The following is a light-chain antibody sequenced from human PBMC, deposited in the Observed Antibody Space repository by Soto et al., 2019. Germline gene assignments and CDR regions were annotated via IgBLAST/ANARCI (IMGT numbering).Light chain of an antibody. J-gene: IGKJ1*01. CDR1: QSVSSSS. V-gene: IGKV3-20*01. CDR3: QQYDDSPGT. Sequence: DIVLTQFPDTLSLSPGERATLSCRARQSVSSSSLAWYQQKPGQAPRLLIYGASNRATAIPARFSGSGSGTDFTLTISRLEPEDFAVYYCQQYDDSPGTFGQGTKVDIK. CDR2: GAS.